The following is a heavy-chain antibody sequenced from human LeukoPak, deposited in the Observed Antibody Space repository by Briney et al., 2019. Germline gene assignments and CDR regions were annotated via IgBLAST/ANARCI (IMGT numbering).Heavy chain of an antibody. Sequence: GGSLRLSCAASGFTFSTHGMSWVRQAPGKGLEWVAVISYDGSNKYYADSVKGRFTISRDNSKNTLYLQMNSLRAEDTAVYYCARTSPGYSSGWYGGDFDYWGQGTLVTVSS. CDR3: ARTSPGYSSGWYGGDFDY. CDR1: GFTFSTHG. CDR2: ISYDGSNK. D-gene: IGHD6-19*01. V-gene: IGHV3-30*03. J-gene: IGHJ4*02.